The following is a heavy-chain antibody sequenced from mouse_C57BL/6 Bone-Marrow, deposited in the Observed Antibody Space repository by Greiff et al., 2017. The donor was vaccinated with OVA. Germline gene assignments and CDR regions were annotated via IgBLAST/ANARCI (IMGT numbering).Heavy chain of an antibody. J-gene: IGHJ2*01. CDR3: TRSYYSNCDY. Sequence: DVMLVESGEGLVKPGGSLKLSCAASGFTFSSYAMSWVRQTPEKRLEWVAYISSGGDYIYYADTVKGRFTFSRDNARNTLYLQMSSLKSEDTAMYYCTRSYYSNCDYWGQGTTLTVSS. CDR1: GFTFSSYA. CDR2: ISSGGDYI. V-gene: IGHV5-9-1*02. D-gene: IGHD2-5*01.